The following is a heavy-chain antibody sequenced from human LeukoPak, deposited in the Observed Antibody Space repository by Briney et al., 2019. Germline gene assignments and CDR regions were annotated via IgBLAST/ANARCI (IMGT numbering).Heavy chain of an antibody. Sequence: ASVKVSCKASGYTFTTYAINWVRQATGQGLEWMAWMNPNSGNTGYTQKFQGRVTMTRNTSISTAYMELSSLRSEDTAVYYCARGRGSGHKEHWFDPWGQGTLATVSS. J-gene: IGHJ5*02. CDR3: ARGRGSGHKEHWFDP. D-gene: IGHD6-19*01. V-gene: IGHV1-8*01. CDR1: GYTFTTYA. CDR2: MNPNSGNT.